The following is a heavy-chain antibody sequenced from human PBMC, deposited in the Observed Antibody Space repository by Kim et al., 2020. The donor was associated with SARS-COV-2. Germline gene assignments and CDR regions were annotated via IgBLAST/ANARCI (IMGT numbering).Heavy chain of an antibody. CDR1: GFVFSTYA. V-gene: IGHV3-23*01. CDR3: AKEMNIVATAIDF. CDR2: ISGSGDTT. J-gene: IGHJ4*02. Sequence: GGSLRLSCTGSGFVFSTYAMSCVRQAPGKGLEWVSGISGSGDTTNYADSVKGRFTISRDTSRKTLFLEMNSLRVEDTAIYYCAKEMNIVATAIDFWGQGTLVTVSS. D-gene: IGHD5-12*01.